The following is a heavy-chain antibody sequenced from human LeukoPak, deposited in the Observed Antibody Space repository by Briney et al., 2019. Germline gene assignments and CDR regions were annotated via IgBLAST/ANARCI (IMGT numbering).Heavy chain of an antibody. CDR1: GFTFCSYA. Sequence: GVSLRLSCAASGFTFCSYAMSWVRQAPGQGLEWFSAISGSDGSSYYTDYVKGRFTISRDNSKNTLYLQMNSLRDEDTAVYYCAKDGLEYSSSPREYYFDYWGQGTLVTVSS. CDR3: AKDGLEYSSSPREYYFDY. D-gene: IGHD6-6*01. V-gene: IGHV3-23*01. CDR2: ISGSDGSS. J-gene: IGHJ4*02.